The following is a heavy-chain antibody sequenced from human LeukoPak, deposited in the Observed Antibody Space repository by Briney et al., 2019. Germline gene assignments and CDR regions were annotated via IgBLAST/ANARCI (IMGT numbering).Heavy chain of an antibody. Sequence: QTGGSLRLSCAASGFTFDDYAMHWVRQAPGKGLEWVSLISWDGGNTYYADSVKGRFTISRDNSKNSLYLQMNSLRAEDTALYYCAKDMAAYYYSSGNIDYWGQGTLSPSPQ. V-gene: IGHV3-43D*03. CDR3: AKDMAAYYYSSGNIDY. CDR1: GFTFDDYA. D-gene: IGHD3-10*01. CDR2: ISWDGGNT. J-gene: IGHJ4*02.